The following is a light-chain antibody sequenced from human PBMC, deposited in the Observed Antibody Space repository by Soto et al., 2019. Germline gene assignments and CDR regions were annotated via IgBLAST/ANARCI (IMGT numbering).Light chain of an antibody. CDR1: QSISNW. V-gene: IGKV1-5*01. Sequence: DIQLTQSPSTLPASVGDRVTITCRARQSISNWLAWYHQKPWTAHELLIYHASTLESGVPSRFSGSGSGTEFTLTISSLQPDDFATYYCQQYMSYSFGQGTKVEIK. CDR2: HAS. J-gene: IGKJ1*01. CDR3: QQYMSYS.